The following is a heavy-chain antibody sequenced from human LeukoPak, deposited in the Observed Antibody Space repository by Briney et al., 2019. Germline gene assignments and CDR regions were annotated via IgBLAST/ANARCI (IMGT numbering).Heavy chain of an antibody. CDR2: IYHSGSA. CDR1: RYSISSGYY. CDR3: ARRRSWYGDYYYYMDV. Sequence: SETLSLTCSVSRYSISSGYYWAWIRQPPGKGLEWIGSIYHSGSAYYNASLKSRVTISVDTSKNQFSLELPSVTAADTAVYYCARRRSWYGDYYYYMDVWGKGTTVTISS. D-gene: IGHD6-13*01. V-gene: IGHV4-38-2*02. J-gene: IGHJ6*03.